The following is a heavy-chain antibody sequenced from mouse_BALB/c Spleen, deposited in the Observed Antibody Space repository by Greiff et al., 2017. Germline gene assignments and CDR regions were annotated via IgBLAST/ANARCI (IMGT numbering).Heavy chain of an antibody. CDR1: GFDFSRYW. Sequence: EVQRVESGGGLVQPGGSLNLSCAASGFDFSRYWMSWARQAPGKGQEWIGEINPGSSTINYTPSLKDKFIISRDNAKNTLYLQMSKVRSEDTALYYCARATTAYAMDYWGQGTSVTVSS. D-gene: IGHD1-2*01. CDR3: ARATTAYAMDY. CDR2: INPGSSTI. J-gene: IGHJ4*01. V-gene: IGHV4-2*02.